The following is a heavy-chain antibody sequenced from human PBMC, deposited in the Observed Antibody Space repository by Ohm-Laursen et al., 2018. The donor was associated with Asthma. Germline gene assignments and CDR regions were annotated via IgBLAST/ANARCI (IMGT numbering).Heavy chain of an antibody. J-gene: IGHJ5*02. CDR2: IYYSGST. CDR1: GGSISSGSYY. V-gene: IGHV4-30-4*02. CDR3: ARGYYP. Sequence: SDTLSLTCTVSGGSISSGSYYWSWIRQPPGKGLEWIGYIYYSGSTYYNPSLKGRVTISVDRSKNQFSLKLSSVTAADTAVYYCARGYYPWGQGTLVTVSS. D-gene: IGHD3-10*01.